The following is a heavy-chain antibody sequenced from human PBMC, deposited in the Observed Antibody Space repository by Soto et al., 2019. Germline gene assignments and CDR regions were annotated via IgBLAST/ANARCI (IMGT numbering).Heavy chain of an antibody. CDR3: CVVKRRDQYSSSGYWFDP. J-gene: IGHJ5*02. D-gene: IGHD2-15*01. V-gene: IGHV3-15*01. CDR1: GFTFSHAW. CDR2: IKSKADGETK. Sequence: PGLSLRLSCAASGFTFSHAWMSWVLQAPGKGLEWVGRIKSKADGETKDYGAPVRGRFTISRDDSKDTLYLQMNSLRIEDTVVYYCCVVKRRDQYSSSGYWFDPWGPGTLVTVSS.